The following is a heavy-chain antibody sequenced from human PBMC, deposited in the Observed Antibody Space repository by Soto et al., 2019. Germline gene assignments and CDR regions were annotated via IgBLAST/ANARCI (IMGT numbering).Heavy chain of an antibody. CDR3: ARDQPDTAMLDAFDI. D-gene: IGHD5-18*01. J-gene: IGHJ3*02. V-gene: IGHV3-21*01. CDR1: GFNFKKYC. Sequence: AWGELRISCAASGFNFKKYCMKWGLPVSLKGLDWVSSISSSSSYIYYADSVKGRFTISRDNAKNSLYLQMNSLRAEDTAVYYCARDQPDTAMLDAFDIWGQGTMVTVSS. CDR2: ISSSSSYI.